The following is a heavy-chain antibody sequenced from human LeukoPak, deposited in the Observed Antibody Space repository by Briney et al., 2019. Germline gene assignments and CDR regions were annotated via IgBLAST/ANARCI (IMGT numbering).Heavy chain of an antibody. D-gene: IGHD6-13*01. Sequence: SETLSLTCTVSGGSISSYYWSWIRQPPGKGLEWIGYIYYSGSTNYNPSLKSRVTISVDTSKNQFSLKLSSVTAADTAVYYCARHFKMLYSSSWQDAFDIWGQGTMVTVSS. CDR1: GGSISSYY. CDR3: ARHFKMLYSSSWQDAFDI. CDR2: IYYSGST. J-gene: IGHJ3*02. V-gene: IGHV4-59*08.